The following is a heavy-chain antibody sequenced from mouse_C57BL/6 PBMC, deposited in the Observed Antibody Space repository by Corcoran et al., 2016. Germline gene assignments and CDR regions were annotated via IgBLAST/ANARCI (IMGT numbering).Heavy chain of an antibody. J-gene: IGHJ1*03. V-gene: IGHV1-18*01. D-gene: IGHD1-1*01. Sequence: EVQLQQSGPELVKPGASVKIPCKASGYTFTDYNMDWVKQSHGKSLEWIGDINPNNGGTIYNQKFKGKATLTVDKSSSTAYMELRSMTSEDTAVYYCAREDYGSSYEYFDVWGTGTTVTVSS. CDR3: AREDYGSSYEYFDV. CDR1: GYTFTDYN. CDR2: INPNNGGT.